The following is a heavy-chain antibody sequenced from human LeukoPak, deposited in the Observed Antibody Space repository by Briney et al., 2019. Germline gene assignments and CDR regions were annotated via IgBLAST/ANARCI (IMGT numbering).Heavy chain of an antibody. J-gene: IGHJ4*02. CDR3: ASHMRGSGYNAAFDY. CDR1: GGSIINYY. D-gene: IGHD3-22*01. V-gene: IGHV4-4*07. CDR2: IYTSGST. Sequence: SETLSLTCTVSGGSIINYYWSWIRQPAGKGLEWIGRIYTSGSTNYNPSLKSRVTMSVDTSKNQFSLKLSSVTAADTAVYYCASHMRGSGYNAAFDYWGQGTLVTVSS.